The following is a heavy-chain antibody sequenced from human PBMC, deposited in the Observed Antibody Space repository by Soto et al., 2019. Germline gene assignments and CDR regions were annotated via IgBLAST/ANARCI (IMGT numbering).Heavy chain of an antibody. CDR2: IIPIFGTA. CDR3: ARAIDFWSGYRPTGSFDY. CDR1: GGTFSSYA. Sequence: SVKVSCTASGGTFSSYAISWVRQAPGQGLEWMGGIIPIFGTANYAQKFQGRVTITADESTSTAYMELSSLRSEDTAVYYCARAIDFWSGYRPTGSFDYWGQGTLVTVSS. J-gene: IGHJ4*02. V-gene: IGHV1-69*13. D-gene: IGHD3-3*01.